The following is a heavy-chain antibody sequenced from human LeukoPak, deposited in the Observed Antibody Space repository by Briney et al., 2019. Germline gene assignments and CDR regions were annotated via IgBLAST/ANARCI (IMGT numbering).Heavy chain of an antibody. J-gene: IGHJ4*02. CDR2: ISWNGNSI. V-gene: IGHV3-9*01. Sequence: SGRSLRLSCAASGFTFDDYAMHWVRQAPGQGLEWVSGISWNGNSIDYADSVKGRFTISRDNAKNSLYLQMNSLRAEDSALYFCAKTTSGYASSFACWGQGTLVTVSS. D-gene: IGHD2-2*01. CDR1: GFTFDDYA. CDR3: AKTTSGYASSFAC.